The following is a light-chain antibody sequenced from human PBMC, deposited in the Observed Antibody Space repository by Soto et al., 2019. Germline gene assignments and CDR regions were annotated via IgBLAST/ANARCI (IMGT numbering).Light chain of an antibody. J-gene: IGKJ2*01. CDR1: QTIFNY. CDR3: QQTSTAPRT. CDR2: TAS. Sequence: DIQMTQSPSSLSASVGDRITSTCRASQTIFNYLNWYQQRPGQAPRLLIYTASRLQSGVPSRFIGSGSATDFTLTIDSLQPEDFATYYCQQTSTAPRTFGQGTKVDIK. V-gene: IGKV1-39*01.